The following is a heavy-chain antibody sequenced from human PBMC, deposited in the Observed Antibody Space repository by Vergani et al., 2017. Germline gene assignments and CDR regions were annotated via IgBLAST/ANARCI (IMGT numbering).Heavy chain of an antibody. V-gene: IGHV3-23*01. CDR2: ISGSGGST. D-gene: IGHD5/OR15-5a*01. CDR3: AIANPRNSVYDYLYYYHAIDV. CDR1: GFTFNHYA. J-gene: IGHJ6*02. Sequence: EVHLLESGGDLVQPGGSLRLSCAASGFTFNHYAMNWVRQAPGKGLEWVSGISGSGGSTYYASSVKGRFTISRDSSKNTLYLQMNSLSTGDTAVYYCAIANPRNSVYDYLYYYHAIDVWGQGTTVTVSS.